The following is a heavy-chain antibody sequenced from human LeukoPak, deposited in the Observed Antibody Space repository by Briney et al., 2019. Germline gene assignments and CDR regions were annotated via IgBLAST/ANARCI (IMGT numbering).Heavy chain of an antibody. Sequence: ASVKVSCKASGGTFSSYAISWVRQAPGQGLEWMGRIIPIFGTANYAQKFQGRVTITTDESTSTAYMELSSLRSEDTDVYYCARENYGDYAVDYWGQGTLVTVS. J-gene: IGHJ4*02. CDR3: ARENYGDYAVDY. CDR1: GGTFSSYA. V-gene: IGHV1-69*05. CDR2: IIPIFGTA. D-gene: IGHD4-17*01.